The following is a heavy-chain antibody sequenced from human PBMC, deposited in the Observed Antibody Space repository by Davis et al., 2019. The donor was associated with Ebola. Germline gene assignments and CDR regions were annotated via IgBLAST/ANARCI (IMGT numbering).Heavy chain of an antibody. J-gene: IGHJ5*02. CDR1: GFTFSSYW. V-gene: IGHV3-74*01. CDR2: INSDGSST. D-gene: IGHD3-10*01. Sequence: HTGGSLRLSCAASGFTFSSYWMHWVRQAPGKGLVWVSRINSDGSSTSYADSVKGRFTISRDNAKNTLYLQMNSLRAEDTAVYYCARQGSLWFRDGWFDPWGQGTLVTVSS. CDR3: ARQGSLWFRDGWFDP.